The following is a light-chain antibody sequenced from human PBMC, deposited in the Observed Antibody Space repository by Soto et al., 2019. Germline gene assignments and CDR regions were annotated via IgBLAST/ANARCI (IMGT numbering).Light chain of an antibody. CDR1: GSNIGAGYD. J-gene: IGLJ3*02. Sequence: QSVLTQPPSVSGAPGQRVTISCTGSGSNIGAGYDVHWYRQVPGTAPKLLIHDNTNRPSGVPDRFSGSKSGTSASLAITGLQTEDEADYYCQPYDNSLTAWVFGGGTKLTVL. V-gene: IGLV1-40*01. CDR3: QPYDNSLTAWV. CDR2: DNT.